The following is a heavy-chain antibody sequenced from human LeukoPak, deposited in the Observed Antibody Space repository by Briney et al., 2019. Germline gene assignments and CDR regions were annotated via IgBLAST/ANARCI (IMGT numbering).Heavy chain of an antibody. CDR2: ISSSSSTI. CDR3: AREESSGSYRFDP. Sequence: PGGSLRLSCAAPGFTFSTYSMNWVRQAPGKGLEWVSYISSSSSTIHYADSVKGRFTVSRDNAKNLLYLQMNSLRAEDTAVYYCAREESSGSYRFDPWGQGTLVTVSS. J-gene: IGHJ5*02. V-gene: IGHV3-48*01. D-gene: IGHD1-26*01. CDR1: GFTFSTYS.